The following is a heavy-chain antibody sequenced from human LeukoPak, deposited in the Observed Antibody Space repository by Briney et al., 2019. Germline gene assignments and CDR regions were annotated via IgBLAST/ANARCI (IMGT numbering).Heavy chain of an antibody. CDR1: GGSISSSRYW. D-gene: IGHD4-23*01. J-gene: IGHJ4*02. V-gene: IGHV4-39*01. CDR2: IYYSGQT. Sequence: PSETLSLTCTVSGGSISSSRYWWGWIPQPPGKGLEWIGSIYYSGQTYYNPSLKSRVTISVDTPKNQFSLKLTSVNAADTAVYHCARQVGDGRWYFYYWGQGTLVTVSS. CDR3: ARQVGDGRWYFYY.